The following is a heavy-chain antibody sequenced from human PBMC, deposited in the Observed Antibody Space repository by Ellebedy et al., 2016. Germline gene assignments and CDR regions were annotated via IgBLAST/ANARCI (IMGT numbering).Heavy chain of an antibody. D-gene: IGHD4-17*01. J-gene: IGHJ4*02. Sequence: GESLKISCVGSGFTFSHAWMNWVRQAPGKGLEWVGHIRSIYDGRTTDYAAPVKDRFIIPRADSQNKLYLQMNSLKSEDTALYYCVTGSRRNAVPAVPAPPFDYWGQGTLVTVSS. CDR3: VTGSRRNAVPAVPAPPFDY. CDR2: IRSIYDGRTT. CDR1: GFTFSHAW. V-gene: IGHV3-15*01.